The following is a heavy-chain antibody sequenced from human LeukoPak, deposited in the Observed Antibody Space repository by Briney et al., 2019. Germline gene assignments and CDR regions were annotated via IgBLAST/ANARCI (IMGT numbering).Heavy chain of an antibody. V-gene: IGHV3-23*01. D-gene: IGHD4-17*01. CDR2: ISGSGGST. CDR3: AKSGTYDYGDYDVNDAFDI. J-gene: IGHJ3*02. Sequence: PGGSLRLSCAASGFTFSSYAMSWVRQAPGKGLEWVSAISGSGGSTYYADSVKGRFTISRDNSKNTLYLQMNSLRAEDTAVYYCAKSGTYDYGDYDVNDAFDIWGQGTMVTVPS. CDR1: GFTFSSYA.